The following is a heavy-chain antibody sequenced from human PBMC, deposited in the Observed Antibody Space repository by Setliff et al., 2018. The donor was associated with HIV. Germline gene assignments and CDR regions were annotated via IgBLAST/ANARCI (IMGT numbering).Heavy chain of an antibody. CDR3: ARGRLYGVVDY. J-gene: IGHJ4*02. Sequence: SETLSLTCAVDGGSFSGYYWSWIRQPPGKGLEWIGEINHSGSTSYNPSLKSRVTISVDTSKNQFSLKLTSVTAADTAVYYCARGRLYGVVDYWGQGTLVTVSS. CDR2: INHSGST. D-gene: IGHD3-10*01. CDR1: GGSFSGYY. V-gene: IGHV4-34*01.